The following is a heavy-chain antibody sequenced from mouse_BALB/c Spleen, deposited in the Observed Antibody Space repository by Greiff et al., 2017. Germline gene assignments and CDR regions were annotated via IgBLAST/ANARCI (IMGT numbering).Heavy chain of an antibody. Sequence: VQLQQSGAELVKPGASVKLSCTASGFNITDTYMHWVKQRPEQGLEWIGRIDPANGNTKYDPKFQGKATITADTSSNTAYLQLSSLTSEDTAVYYCARSEIYYYGSSYENFDYWGQGTTRTVSS. CDR2: IDPANGNT. J-gene: IGHJ2*01. D-gene: IGHD1-1*01. CDR1: GFNITDTY. V-gene: IGHV14-3*02. CDR3: ARSEIYYYGSSYENFDY.